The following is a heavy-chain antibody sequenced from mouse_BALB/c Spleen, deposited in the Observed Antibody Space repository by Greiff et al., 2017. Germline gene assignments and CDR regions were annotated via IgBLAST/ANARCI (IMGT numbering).Heavy chain of an antibody. CDR3: TRDLGGFDY. J-gene: IGHJ2*01. D-gene: IGHD1-1*02. Sequence: EVQGVESGGGLVKPGGSLKLSCAASGFTFSSYTMSWVRQTPEKRLEWVATISSGGSYTYYPDSVKGRFTISRDNAKNTLYLQMSSLKSEDTAMYYCTRDLGGFDYWGQGTTLTVSS. V-gene: IGHV5-6-4*01. CDR1: GFTFSSYT. CDR2: ISSGGSYT.